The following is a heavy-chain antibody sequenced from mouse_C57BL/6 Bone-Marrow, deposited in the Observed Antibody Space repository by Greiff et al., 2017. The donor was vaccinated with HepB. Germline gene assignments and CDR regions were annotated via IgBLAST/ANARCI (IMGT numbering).Heavy chain of an antibody. CDR3: ARDYYGSSWYFDV. CDR1: GFTFSDYG. Sequence: EVQRVESGGGLVKPGGSLKLSCAASGFTFSDYGMHWVRQAPEKGLEWVAYISSGSSTIYYADTVKGRFTITRDNAKNTLFLQMTSLRSEDTAMYYCARDYYGSSWYFDVWGTGTTVTVSS. D-gene: IGHD1-1*01. J-gene: IGHJ1*03. CDR2: ISSGSSTI. V-gene: IGHV5-17*01.